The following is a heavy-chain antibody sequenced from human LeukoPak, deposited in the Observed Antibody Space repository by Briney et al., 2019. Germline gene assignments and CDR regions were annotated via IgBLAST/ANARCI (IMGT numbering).Heavy chain of an antibody. V-gene: IGHV3-30*02. CDR2: IRFDGTNK. CDR3: AKDSSVGYSDWLAPGGDPYYMDV. CDR1: GFSFSKYG. Sequence: GGSLRLSCVASGFSFSKYGIHWVRQAPGKGLEWVAFIRFDGTNKYHADSVEGRFTISRDNSKNTLYLQMNSLRAEDTAVYYCAKDSSVGYSDWLAPGGDPYYMDVWGKGTTVTISS. D-gene: IGHD3-9*01. J-gene: IGHJ6*03.